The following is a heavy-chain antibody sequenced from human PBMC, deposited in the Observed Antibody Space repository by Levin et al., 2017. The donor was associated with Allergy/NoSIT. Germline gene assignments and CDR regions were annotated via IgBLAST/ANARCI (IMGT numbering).Heavy chain of an antibody. CDR3: ARETRGWSIIPVFNMDV. D-gene: IGHD6-19*01. V-gene: IGHV1-69*06. CDR1: GGTFSSYA. J-gene: IGHJ6*03. CDR2: IIPIFGTA. Sequence: SVKVSCKASGGTFSSYAISWVRQAPGQGLEWMGGIIPIFGTANYAQKFQGRVTITADKSTSTAYMELSSLRSEDTAVYYCARETRGWSIIPVFNMDVWGKGTTVTVSS.